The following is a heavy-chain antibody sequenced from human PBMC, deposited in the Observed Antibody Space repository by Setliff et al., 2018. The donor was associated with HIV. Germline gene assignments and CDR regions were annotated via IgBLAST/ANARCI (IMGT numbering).Heavy chain of an antibody. J-gene: IGHJ1*01. D-gene: IGHD6-19*01. Sequence: PSETLSLTCAASGYSISSGYYWGWIRQPPGQGLEWIGSIYHSGSTYYNPSLKSRVTISVDTSKNQFSLELNSVTAADTAVYYCARADPGYSSGWYGYWGQGTLVTVSS. V-gene: IGHV4-38-2*01. CDR1: GYSISSGYY. CDR3: ARADPGYSSGWYGY. CDR2: IYHSGST.